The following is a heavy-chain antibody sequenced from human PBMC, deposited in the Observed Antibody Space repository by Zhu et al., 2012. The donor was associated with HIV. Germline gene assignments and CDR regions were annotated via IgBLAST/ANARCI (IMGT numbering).Heavy chain of an antibody. D-gene: IGHD2-2*01. Sequence: EVQLVESGGGLVKPGGSLRLSCAASGFTFSNAWMSWVRQAPGKGLEWVGRIKSKTDGGTTDYAAPVKGRFTISRDDSKNTLYLQMNSLKTEDTAVYYCTTDQVVVPAAPRGEYFQHWGQGTLVTVSS. CDR3: TTDQVVVPAAPRGEYFQH. J-gene: IGHJ1*01. CDR2: IKSKTDGGTT. V-gene: IGHV3-15*01. CDR1: GFTFSNAW.